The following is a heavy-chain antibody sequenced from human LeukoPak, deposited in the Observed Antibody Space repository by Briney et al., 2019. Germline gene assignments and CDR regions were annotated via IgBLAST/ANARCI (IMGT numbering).Heavy chain of an antibody. CDR3: TGGFGHNWSPFEN. CDR1: GLTFRNYW. V-gene: IGHV3-74*01. CDR2: INGDGSDI. Sequence: PGGSLRLSCAVSGLTFRNYWMHWVRQAPGKGLVWVSRINGDGSDISYADSVKGRFTISRDNAKNTLSLQMNRLTDDDTALYYCTGGFGHNWSPFENWGQGTLVTVSS. D-gene: IGHD1-1*01. J-gene: IGHJ4*02.